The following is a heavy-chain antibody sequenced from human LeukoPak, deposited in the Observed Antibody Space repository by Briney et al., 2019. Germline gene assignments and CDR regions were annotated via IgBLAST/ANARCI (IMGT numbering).Heavy chain of an antibody. CDR3: AKASPSIYHGANYYYGMDV. J-gene: IGHJ6*02. CDR1: GFTFSSYA. D-gene: IGHD2-2*01. V-gene: IGHV3-23*01. Sequence: GGSLRLSCAASGFTFSSYAMSWVRQAPGKGLEWVSAISGSGGSTYYADSVKGRFTISRDNSKNTLYLQMNSLRAEDTAVYYCAKASPSIYHGANYYYGMDVWGQGTTVTVSS. CDR2: ISGSGGST.